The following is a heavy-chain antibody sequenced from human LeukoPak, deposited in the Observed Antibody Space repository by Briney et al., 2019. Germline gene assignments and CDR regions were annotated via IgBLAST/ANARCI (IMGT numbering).Heavy chain of an antibody. J-gene: IGHJ4*02. V-gene: IGHV5-51*01. Sequence: GESLKISCKGSGHSFTSYWIGWVRQMPGKGLEWMGIIYPGDSDTRYSPSFQGQVTISADKSISTAYLQWSSLKASDTAMYYCARPVDFLIARVGATALLTGGYFDYWGQGTLVTVSS. CDR1: GHSFTSYW. CDR2: IYPGDSDT. D-gene: IGHD1-26*01. CDR3: ARPVDFLIARVGATALLTGGYFDY.